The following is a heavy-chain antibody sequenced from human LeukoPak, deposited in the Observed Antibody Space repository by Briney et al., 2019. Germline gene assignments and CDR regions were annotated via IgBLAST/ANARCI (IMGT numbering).Heavy chain of an antibody. CDR1: GFTVSRNY. D-gene: IGHD3-22*01. J-gene: IGHJ4*02. V-gene: IGHV3-66*01. Sequence: GGSLRLSCAVSGFTVSRNYMSWVRQAPGKGLEWVSVIYSGVGPYYADSVRGRFTISRDKSKNTLYFQMTSMRAEDTAVYYCARASLWVDDSGDYFDYWGQGTLVTVSS. CDR3: ARASLWVDDSGDYFDY. CDR2: IYSGVGP.